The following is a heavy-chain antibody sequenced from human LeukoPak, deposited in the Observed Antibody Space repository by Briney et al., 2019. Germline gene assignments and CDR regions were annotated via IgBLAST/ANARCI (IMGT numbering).Heavy chain of an antibody. D-gene: IGHD3-16*01. J-gene: IGHJ4*02. CDR1: GLTFSSYW. CDR2: INSDGSST. Sequence: GGSLRLSCAASGLTFSSYWMHSVRQAPGKGVGWVSRINSDGSSTSYADSVKGRITIARDNAKNTLYLQMNSLRAEDTAVYYCASALSDWGQGTLVTVSS. V-gene: IGHV3-74*01. CDR3: ASALSD.